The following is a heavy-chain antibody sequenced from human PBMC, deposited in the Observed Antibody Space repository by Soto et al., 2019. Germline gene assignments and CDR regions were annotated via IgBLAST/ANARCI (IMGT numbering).Heavy chain of an antibody. J-gene: IGHJ4*02. Sequence: VGSLRLSCSASGFTFSSYAMHWVRQAPGKGLEYVSAISSNGGSTYYADSVKGRFTISRDNSKNTLYLQMSSLRAEDTAVYYCVKDSLTGTGGFDYWGQGTLVTVSS. CDR2: ISSNGGST. CDR1: GFTFSSYA. V-gene: IGHV3-64D*06. D-gene: IGHD3-10*01. CDR3: VKDSLTGTGGFDY.